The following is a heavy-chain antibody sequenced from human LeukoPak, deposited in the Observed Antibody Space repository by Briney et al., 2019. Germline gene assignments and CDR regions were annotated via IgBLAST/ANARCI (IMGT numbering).Heavy chain of an antibody. Sequence: PSETLSLTCTVSGGSISSSGYWWGWIRQPPGKGLEWIGTIYYSGTTYYNPSLKSRVTISADTSKNQFSLEVNSVTAADTAVYYCAKRAYGVGFEYWGQGTLVPVSS. CDR3: AKRAYGVGFEY. CDR1: GGSISSSGYW. D-gene: IGHD4-17*01. V-gene: IGHV4-39*01. CDR2: IYYSGTT. J-gene: IGHJ4*02.